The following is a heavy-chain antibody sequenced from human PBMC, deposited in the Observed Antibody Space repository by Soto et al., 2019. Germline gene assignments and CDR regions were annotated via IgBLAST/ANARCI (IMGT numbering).Heavy chain of an antibody. Sequence: SETLSLTCAVYGGSFRGYYWSWIRQSPGKGLEWMGEIRHTGSATYNPSLKSRVTISVDTSKNQFSLRLTSVTAADTGVYYCAREEVTQWFSKGYYGVDVWGQGTTVTVSS. J-gene: IGHJ6*02. CDR3: AREEVTQWFSKGYYGVDV. CDR1: GGSFRGYY. D-gene: IGHD6-13*01. CDR2: IRHTGSA. V-gene: IGHV4-34*01.